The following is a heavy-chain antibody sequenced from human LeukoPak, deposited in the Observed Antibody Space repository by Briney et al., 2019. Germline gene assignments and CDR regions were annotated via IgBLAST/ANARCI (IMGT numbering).Heavy chain of an antibody. Sequence: ASVKVSCKASGYTFTNYYIHWVRQATGQGLEWMGWMNPNSGNTGYAQKFQGRVTMTRNTSISTAYMELSSLRSEDTAVYYCARGRSPIVLLPNYYYYMDVWGKGTTVTISS. CDR2: MNPNSGNT. CDR1: GYTFTNYY. J-gene: IGHJ6*03. CDR3: ARGRSPIVLLPNYYYYMDV. D-gene: IGHD3-16*01. V-gene: IGHV1-8*02.